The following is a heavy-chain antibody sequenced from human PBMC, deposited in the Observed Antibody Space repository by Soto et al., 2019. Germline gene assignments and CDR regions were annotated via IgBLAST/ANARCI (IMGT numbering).Heavy chain of an antibody. CDR2: IYYSGST. D-gene: IGHD4-17*01. CDR3: ASYGAFGLGGDDY. Sequence: QVQLQESGPGLVKPSQTLSLTCTVSGGSISSGDYYWSWIRQPPGKGLEWIGYIYYSGSTYYNPSLKSRVTLSVATPKTPFSLKLTSVTAADTAVYYCASYGAFGLGGDDYWGQGTLVTVSS. V-gene: IGHV4-30-4*01. J-gene: IGHJ4*02. CDR1: GGSISSGDYY.